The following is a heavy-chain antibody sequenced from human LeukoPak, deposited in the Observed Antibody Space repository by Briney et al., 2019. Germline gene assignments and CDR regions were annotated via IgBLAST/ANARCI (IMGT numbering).Heavy chain of an antibody. CDR3: ARGVLPEFDY. CDR1: GFTFSSYS. D-gene: IGHD1-14*01. J-gene: IGHJ4*02. V-gene: IGHV3-48*01. Sequence: GGSLRLSCAASGFTFSSYSMNWVRQAPGKGLEWVSYISSSSSTIYYADSVKGRFTISRDNAKNSPYLQMNSLRAEDTAVYYCARGVLPEFDYWGQGTLVTVSS. CDR2: ISSSSSTI.